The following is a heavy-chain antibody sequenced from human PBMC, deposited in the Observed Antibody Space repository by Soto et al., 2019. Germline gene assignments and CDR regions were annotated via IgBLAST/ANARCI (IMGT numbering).Heavy chain of an antibody. J-gene: IGHJ5*02. Sequence: EVQLVESGGGLVQPGGSLRLSCAVSDFTFSSYWMHWVRQAPGKGLMWVSRINPDGPRTNSADSVKRRFIISRANAKNTVFLQLHSLRAEDTAVYYCVRVALGSYGWGDPWCQATLVTVS. CDR1: DFTFSSYW. CDR3: VRVALGSYGWGDP. CDR2: INPDGPRT. V-gene: IGHV3-74*01. D-gene: IGHD1-26*01.